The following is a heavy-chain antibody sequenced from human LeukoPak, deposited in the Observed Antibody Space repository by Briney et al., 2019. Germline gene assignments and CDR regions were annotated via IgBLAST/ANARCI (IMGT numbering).Heavy chain of an antibody. V-gene: IGHV4-39*07. CDR1: GGSISSSSYY. CDR3: ARVGRHYDFWSGYSSWFDP. D-gene: IGHD3-3*01. CDR2: IYYSGST. J-gene: IGHJ5*02. Sequence: SETLSLTCTVSGGSISSSSYYWGWIRQPPGKGLEWIGIIYYSGSTYYSPSLKSRVTISVDTSKNQFSLQLSSVTAADTAVYYCARVGRHYDFWSGYSSWFDPWGQGTLVTVSS.